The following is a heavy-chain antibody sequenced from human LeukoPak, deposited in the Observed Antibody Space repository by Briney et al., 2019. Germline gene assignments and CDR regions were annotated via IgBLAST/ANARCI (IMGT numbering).Heavy chain of an antibody. CDR1: GGTFSSYA. Sequence: ASVKVSCKASGGTFSSYAISWVRQAPGQGLEWMGGIIPIFGTANYAQKFQGRVTITADKSTSTAYMELSSLRSEDTAVYYCARSDTMVRGAPGDYWGQGTLVTVSS. J-gene: IGHJ4*02. D-gene: IGHD3-10*01. CDR2: IIPIFGTA. V-gene: IGHV1-69*06. CDR3: ARSDTMVRGAPGDY.